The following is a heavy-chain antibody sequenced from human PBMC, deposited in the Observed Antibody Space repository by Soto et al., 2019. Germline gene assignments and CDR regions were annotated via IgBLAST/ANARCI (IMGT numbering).Heavy chain of an antibody. CDR1: GFTFGDYA. J-gene: IGHJ4*02. D-gene: IGHD3-22*01. CDR3: TRDRPSYRPYYYDSSGYSSFDY. CDR2: IRSKAYGGTT. V-gene: IGHV3-49*03. Sequence: GGSLRLSCTASGFTFGDYAMSWFRQAPGKGLEWVGFIRSKAYGGTTEYAASVKGRFTISRDDSKSIAYLQMNSLKTEDTAVYYCTRDRPSYRPYYYDSSGYSSFDYWGQGTLVTVSS.